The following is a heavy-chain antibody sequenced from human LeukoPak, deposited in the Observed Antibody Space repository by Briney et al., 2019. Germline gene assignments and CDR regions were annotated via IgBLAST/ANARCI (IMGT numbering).Heavy chain of an antibody. V-gene: IGHV3-7*03. CDR3: ARGGGLDV. CDR2: ISHNGNVN. J-gene: IGHJ6*02. Sequence: PGGSLRLSCAASGFTFGSYGMNWARQAPGKGLEWVASISHNGNVNYYVDSVKGRFTISRDNAKNSLYLQMSNLRAEDTAVYFCARGGGLDVWGQGATVTVSS. D-gene: IGHD3-16*01. CDR1: GFTFGSYG.